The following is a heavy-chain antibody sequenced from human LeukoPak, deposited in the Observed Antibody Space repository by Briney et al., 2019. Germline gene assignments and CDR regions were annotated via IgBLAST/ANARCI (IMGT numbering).Heavy chain of an antibody. Sequence: SVKVSCKASGFTFTSSAVQWVRQARGQRLEWIGWIVVGSGNTNYAQKFQERVTITRDMSTSTAYMELSSLRSEDTAVYYCAADDVQRGSYPNWFDPWGRGTLVTVSS. CDR2: IVVGSGNT. D-gene: IGHD1-26*01. V-gene: IGHV1-58*01. CDR1: GFTFTSSA. CDR3: AADDVQRGSYPNWFDP. J-gene: IGHJ5*02.